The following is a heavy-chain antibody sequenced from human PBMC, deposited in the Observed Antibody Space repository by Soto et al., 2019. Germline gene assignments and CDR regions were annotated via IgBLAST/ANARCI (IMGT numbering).Heavy chain of an antibody. Sequence: PSETLSLTCTVSGGSINSNNYYWAWIRQPPGKGLAWIASIYYDGSTYYNPSLKSRVTISIDTSKNRFSLRLRSVTAADTAIYYCAKVVVAATRHTDFDSWGQGTLVTVSS. V-gene: IGHV4-39*01. J-gene: IGHJ4*02. CDR1: GGSINSNNYY. CDR2: IYYDGST. CDR3: AKVVVAATRHTDFDS. D-gene: IGHD2-15*01.